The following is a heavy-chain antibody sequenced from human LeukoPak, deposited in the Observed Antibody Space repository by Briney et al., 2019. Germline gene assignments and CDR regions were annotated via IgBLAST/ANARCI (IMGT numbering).Heavy chain of an antibody. CDR1: GFTFSSYW. Sequence: QAGGSLRLSCAASGFTFSSYWMHWVRQAPGKGLVRVARIYTDGRSTSYAGSVKGRFTISRDNAKNMLYLQMNSLRADDTAVYYCARESSSCHDYWGQGTLVTVSS. J-gene: IGHJ4*02. CDR3: ARESSSCHDY. CDR2: IYTDGRST. D-gene: IGHD6-13*01. V-gene: IGHV3-74*01.